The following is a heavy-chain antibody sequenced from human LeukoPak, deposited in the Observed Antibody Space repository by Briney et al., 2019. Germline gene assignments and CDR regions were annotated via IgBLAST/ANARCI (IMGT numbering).Heavy chain of an antibody. CDR3: AKDRAGNSWNFDY. CDR1: GFTFSNYV. J-gene: IGHJ4*02. CDR2: ISYDGSKK. V-gene: IGHV3-30-3*01. D-gene: IGHD6-13*01. Sequence: GGSLRLSCAASGFTFSNYVIHWVRQAPGKGLEWVAVISYDGSKKYYADSVKGRFTISRDNSKNTLYLQMNSLRAEDTAVYYCAKDRAGNSWNFDYWGQGILVAVSS.